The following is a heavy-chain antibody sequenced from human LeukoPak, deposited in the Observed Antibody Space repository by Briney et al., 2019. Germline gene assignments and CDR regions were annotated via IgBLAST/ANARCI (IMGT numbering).Heavy chain of an antibody. CDR3: ARDWGYSSGCPDY. CDR2: ISSDESKR. V-gene: IGHV3-30-3*01. D-gene: IGHD6-19*01. J-gene: IGHJ4*02. Sequence: GGSLRLSCAASGFTFNSYAMHWVRQAPGKGLEWVAVISSDESKRYYADSVKGRFTISRDRSQNTLYLQMNSLRPEDTAVYYCARDWGYSSGCPDYWGQGALVTVSS. CDR1: GFTFNSYA.